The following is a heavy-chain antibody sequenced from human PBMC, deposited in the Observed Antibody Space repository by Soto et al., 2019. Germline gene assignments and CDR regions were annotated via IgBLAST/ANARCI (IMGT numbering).Heavy chain of an antibody. CDR3: ARVWGLDYIDS. CDR2: IYHSGST. V-gene: IGHV4-59*01. J-gene: IGHJ4*02. CDR1: GASISSSY. Sequence: SETLSRTWAVSGASISSSYWSGIRRPPGKGLEWIGYIYHSGSTKYNPSLKSRVTISVDTSKNQFSVKLSSVTAADTAVYYCARVWGLDYIDSWGQGTRVTVSS. D-gene: IGHD7-27*01.